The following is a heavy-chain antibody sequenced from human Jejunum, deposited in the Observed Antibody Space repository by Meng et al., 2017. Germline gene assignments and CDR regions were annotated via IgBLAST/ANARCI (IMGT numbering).Heavy chain of an antibody. CDR2: IKQDGSDK. J-gene: IGHJ4*02. D-gene: IGHD5-24*01. CDR3: TRVYRDSVSLYRHFDF. Sequence: GGSLRLSCGVSGFTFSNYWMSWVRQAPGKGLEWMAIIKQDGSDKRYVDSVKGRFTISRDNVDSSLYLHMTSLRDEDTAMYYCTRVYRDSVSLYRHFDFWGQGTQVTVSS. CDR1: GFTFSNYW. V-gene: IGHV3-7*03.